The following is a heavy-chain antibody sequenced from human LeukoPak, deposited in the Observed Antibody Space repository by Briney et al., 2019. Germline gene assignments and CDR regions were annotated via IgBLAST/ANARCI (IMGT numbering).Heavy chain of an antibody. J-gene: IGHJ3*02. CDR1: GGSISSGSYY. Sequence: SQTLSLTCTVSGGSISSGSYYWSWIRQPAGKGLEWIGRIQTSGSTNYNPSLKSRVTISVDTSKNQFSLKLSSVTAADTAVYYCARELYCSGGSCHSRDAFDIWGQGQWSPSLQ. CDR2: IQTSGST. CDR3: ARELYCSGGSCHSRDAFDI. V-gene: IGHV4-61*02. D-gene: IGHD2-15*01.